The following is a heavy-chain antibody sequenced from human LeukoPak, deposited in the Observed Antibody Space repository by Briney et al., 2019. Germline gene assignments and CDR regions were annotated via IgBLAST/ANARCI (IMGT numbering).Heavy chain of an antibody. D-gene: IGHD6-19*01. CDR1: GGSISSVGYY. Sequence: PSDTLSLTCTVSGGSISSVGYYWSWIRRHTGKGLEWIGYIYYSGSTYYNPSLKSRVTISVDTSKNQFSLKLSSVTAADTAVYYCARAPSSGWYGYDYWGQGTLVTVSS. CDR3: ARAPSSGWYGYDY. V-gene: IGHV4-31*03. J-gene: IGHJ4*02. CDR2: IYYSGST.